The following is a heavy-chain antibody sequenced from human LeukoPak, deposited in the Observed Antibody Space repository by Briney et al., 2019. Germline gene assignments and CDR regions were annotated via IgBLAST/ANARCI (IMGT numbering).Heavy chain of an antibody. D-gene: IGHD2-15*01. V-gene: IGHV4-59*01. CDR1: GGSISSYY. CDR2: IYYSGST. Sequence: SETLSLTCTVSGGSISSYYWSWIRQPPGKGLEWIGYIYYSGSTNYNPSLKSRVTISVDTSKSQFSLKLSSVTAADTAVYYCAREGGSGGPVNYWGQGTLVTVSS. J-gene: IGHJ4*02. CDR3: AREGGSGGPVNY.